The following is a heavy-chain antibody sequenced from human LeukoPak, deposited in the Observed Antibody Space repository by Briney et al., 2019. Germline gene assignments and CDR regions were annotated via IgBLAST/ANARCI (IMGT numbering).Heavy chain of an antibody. Sequence: PGGSLRLSCAASGFTFSSYSMNWVRQAPGKGLEWVSSISSSSSYIYYADSVKGRFTISRDNAKNSLYLQMNSLRAEDTAVYYCARDPSVYDSLPHYGMDVWGQGTTVTVSS. J-gene: IGHJ6*02. CDR1: GFTFSSYS. V-gene: IGHV3-21*01. D-gene: IGHD3-22*01. CDR3: ARDPSVYDSLPHYGMDV. CDR2: ISSSSSYI.